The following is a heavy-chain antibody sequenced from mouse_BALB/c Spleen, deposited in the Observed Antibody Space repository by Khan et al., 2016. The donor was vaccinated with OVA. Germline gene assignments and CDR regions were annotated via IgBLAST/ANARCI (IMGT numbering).Heavy chain of an antibody. J-gene: IGHJ4*01. CDR2: IWGGGST. CDR3: AKSFYAHYYAMDY. CDR1: GFSLTDYG. D-gene: IGHD2-10*01. V-gene: IGHV2-6-5*01. Sequence: QVQLKESGPGLVAPSQSLSITCTVSGFSLTDYGVSWIRQTPGKGLEWLGVIWGGGSTYYNSALNSRLSISKDNSKSQVFLKMNSLQTDDTALYYCAKSFYAHYYAMDYWGQGTSVTVSS.